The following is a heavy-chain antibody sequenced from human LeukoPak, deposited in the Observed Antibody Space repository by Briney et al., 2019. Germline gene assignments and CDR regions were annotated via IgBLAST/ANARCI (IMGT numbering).Heavy chain of an antibody. CDR2: INSNGRNI. CDR1: GFTFSSYS. J-gene: IGHJ4*02. CDR3: AREKVVGAAIDS. D-gene: IGHD2-15*01. Sequence: GGSLRLSCAASGFTFSSYSMNWVRQAPGKGLEWISYINSNGRNIDYADSVKGRFTISRDNAKNSLYLQMNSLRAEDTAVYYCAREKVVGAAIDSWSQGTLVTVSS. V-gene: IGHV3-48*04.